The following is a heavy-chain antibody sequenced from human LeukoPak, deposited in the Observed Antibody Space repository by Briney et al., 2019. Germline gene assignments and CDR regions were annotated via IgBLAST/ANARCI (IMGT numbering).Heavy chain of an antibody. CDR1: GFTFSSYG. J-gene: IGHJ4*02. D-gene: IGHD6-13*01. V-gene: IGHV3-23*01. Sequence: AGRSLRLSCAASGFTFSSYGMHWVRQAPGKGLEWVSAISGSGGSTYYADSVKGRFTISRDNSKNTLYLQMNSLRAEDTAVYYCAKEIAAAGTGDYWGQGTLVTVSS. CDR2: ISGSGGST. CDR3: AKEIAAAGTGDY.